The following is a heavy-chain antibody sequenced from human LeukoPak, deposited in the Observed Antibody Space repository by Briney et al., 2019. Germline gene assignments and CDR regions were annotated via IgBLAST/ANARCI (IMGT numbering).Heavy chain of an antibody. J-gene: IGHJ3*02. Sequence: PGRSLRLSCAASGFTFSNYGMHWARQAPGKGLEWVALIWSDGSNKYYADSVKGRFTISRDNSKNTLYLQMNSLRAEDTAVYYCARDLNDYYDSSGNADAFDIWGQGTMVTVSS. CDR3: ARDLNDYYDSSGNADAFDI. V-gene: IGHV3-33*01. CDR2: IWSDGSNK. CDR1: GFTFSNYG. D-gene: IGHD3-22*01.